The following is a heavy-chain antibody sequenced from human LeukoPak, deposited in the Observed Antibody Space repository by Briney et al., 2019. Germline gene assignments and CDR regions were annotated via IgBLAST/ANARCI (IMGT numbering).Heavy chain of an antibody. Sequence: SEILSLTCTVSRGSISRYYWNWIRQPVGKGLEWIGRISASGTPNYNPFFKSRVTMPVDTSKNQFSLRLTSVTAADTAVYYCATWLQIHFWGQGTLVTVSS. V-gene: IGHV4-4*07. D-gene: IGHD5-24*01. J-gene: IGHJ4*02. CDR1: RGSISRYY. CDR3: ATWLQIHF. CDR2: ISASGTP.